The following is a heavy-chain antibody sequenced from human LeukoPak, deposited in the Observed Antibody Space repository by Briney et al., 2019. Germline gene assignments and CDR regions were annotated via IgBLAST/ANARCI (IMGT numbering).Heavy chain of an antibody. CDR2: ISASGSNT. Sequence: PGGSLRLSCAVFEFIFTNYAMNWVRQAPGKGLEWVSGISASGSNTYYADSVKGRFDISRDNSKNTLYLQMNSLRAEDTAVYYCATGGGRDKGWIFDYWGQGTLVTVSS. J-gene: IGHJ4*02. CDR1: EFIFTNYA. CDR3: ATGGGRDKGWIFDY. D-gene: IGHD2-2*03. V-gene: IGHV3-23*01.